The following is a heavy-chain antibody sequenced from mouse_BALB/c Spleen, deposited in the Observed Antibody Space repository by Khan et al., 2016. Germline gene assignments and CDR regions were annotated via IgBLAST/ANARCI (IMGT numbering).Heavy chain of an antibody. CDR2: INPNNGAT. Sequence: VQLQQSDPDLVKPGASVKISCKASGYSFTAYYMYWVKQSHGKSLEWIGRINPNNGATTFNQKFKGKAILTVDKSSPRANMELRSLASADSAVYYCARDDYVYWGQGTALTVSS. V-gene: IGHV1-18*01. CDR3: ARDDYVY. D-gene: IGHD2-4*01. CDR1: GYSFTAYY. J-gene: IGHJ2*01.